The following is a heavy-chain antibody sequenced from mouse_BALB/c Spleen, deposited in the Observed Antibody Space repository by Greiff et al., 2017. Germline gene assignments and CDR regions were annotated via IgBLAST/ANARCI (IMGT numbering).Heavy chain of an antibody. CDR3: ARQDYGYNFDY. CDR1: GFTFSSYA. D-gene: IGHD1-2*01. CDR2: ISSGGSYT. Sequence: EVQRVESGGGLVKPGGSLKLSCAASGFTFSSYAMSWVRQTPEKRLEWVATISSGGSYTYYPDSVKGRFTISRDNAKNTLYLQMSSLRSEDTAMYYCARQDYGYNFDYWGQGTTLTVSS. V-gene: IGHV5-9-3*01. J-gene: IGHJ2*01.